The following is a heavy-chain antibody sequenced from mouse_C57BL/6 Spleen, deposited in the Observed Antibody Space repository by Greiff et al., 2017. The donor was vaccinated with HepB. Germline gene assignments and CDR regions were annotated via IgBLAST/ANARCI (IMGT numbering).Heavy chain of an antibody. Sequence: VKVVESGAELARPGASVKLSCKASGYTFTSYGISWVKQRTGQGLEWIGEIYPRSGNTYYNEKFKGKATLTADKSSSTAYMELRSLTSEDSAVYFCARSGADGYLWYFDVWGTGTTVTVSS. CDR3: ARSGADGYLWYFDV. J-gene: IGHJ1*03. V-gene: IGHV1-81*01. D-gene: IGHD2-3*01. CDR1: GYTFTSYG. CDR2: IYPRSGNT.